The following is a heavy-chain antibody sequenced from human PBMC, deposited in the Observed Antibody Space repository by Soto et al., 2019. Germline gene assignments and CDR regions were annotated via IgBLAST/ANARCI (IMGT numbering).Heavy chain of an antibody. CDR3: ARDMVGFDY. CDR1: GFTFSRSS. V-gene: IGHV3-48*02. Sequence: EVQLVESGGGLVQPGGSLRLSCVASGFTFSRSSMNWVRQAPGKGLEWVFNIRSTSNAMYYADSVKGRFTVSRDNGKNSLYLQMNSLRDEDTAVYYCARDMVGFDYWGQGTLVTVSS. J-gene: IGHJ4*02. D-gene: IGHD2-15*01. CDR2: IRSTSNAM.